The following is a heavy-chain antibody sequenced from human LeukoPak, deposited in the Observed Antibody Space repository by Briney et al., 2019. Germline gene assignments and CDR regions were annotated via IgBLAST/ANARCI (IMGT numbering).Heavy chain of an antibody. CDR3: ARLSSSGYYEDAFDY. Sequence: SVKVSCKASGGTFSSYAISWVRQAPGQGLEWMGGIIPIFGTANYAQKFQGRVTITADESTSTAYMELSSLRSKDTAVYYCARLSSSGYYEDAFDYWGQGTLVTVSS. D-gene: IGHD3-22*01. CDR1: GGTFSSYA. J-gene: IGHJ4*02. V-gene: IGHV1-69*01. CDR2: IIPIFGTA.